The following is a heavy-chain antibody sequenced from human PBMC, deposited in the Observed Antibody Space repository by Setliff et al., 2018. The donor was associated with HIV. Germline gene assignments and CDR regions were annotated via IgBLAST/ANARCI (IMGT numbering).Heavy chain of an antibody. CDR2: VYYPGST. D-gene: IGHD3-3*01. V-gene: IGHV4-59*13. CDR1: GGFIGTYY. Sequence: SETLSLACTVSGGFIGTYYWSWIRPSPGKGLEWIGSVYYPGSTNDNPSLESRVTMSVDTSKNQFSLRLMSLTAADTAIYYCSRGRVTLNGVAAGHHYMDVWGKGNTVTVSS. CDR3: SRGRVTLNGVAAGHHYMDV. J-gene: IGHJ6*03.